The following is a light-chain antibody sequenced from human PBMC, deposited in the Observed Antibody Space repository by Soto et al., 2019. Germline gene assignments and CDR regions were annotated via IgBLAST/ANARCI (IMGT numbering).Light chain of an antibody. CDR2: DTY. CDR1: QSVSIH. J-gene: IGKJ1*01. V-gene: IGKV3-15*01. Sequence: EVVMTQSPATLSVSLGERATLSCSASQSVSIHLAWYQQKPGQAPRLLIYDTYTRATGIPARFSGSGSGTDFTLTISRLEPEDFAVYYCQHFVNSLTWTCGQGTKVDIK. CDR3: QHFVNSLTWT.